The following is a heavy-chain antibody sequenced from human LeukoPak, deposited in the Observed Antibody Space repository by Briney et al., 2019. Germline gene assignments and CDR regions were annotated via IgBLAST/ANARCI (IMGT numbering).Heavy chain of an antibody. J-gene: IGHJ6*03. CDR3: ARVVPAAMVYYYYYMDV. V-gene: IGHV4-39*07. Sequence: PSETLSLTCTVSGGSISSSSYYWGWIRQPPGKGLEWVGSIYYGGSAYYNPSLKSRITISVDTSKNQFSLRLNSVTAADTAVYYCARVVPAAMVYYYYYMDVWGKGTTVTVSS. D-gene: IGHD2-2*01. CDR2: IYYGGSA. CDR1: GGSISSSSYY.